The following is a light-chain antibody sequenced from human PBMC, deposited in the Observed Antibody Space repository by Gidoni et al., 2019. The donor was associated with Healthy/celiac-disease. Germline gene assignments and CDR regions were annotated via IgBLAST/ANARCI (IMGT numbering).Light chain of an antibody. CDR3: QQYNSYSWT. Sequence: DIKMTQSPSTLSAPVGARVTSTGRDSQGISSCLAWYQKKPGKAPKLLIYKASSLESGVPSRFSGSGSGTDFTLTISCLQPDDFATYYCQQYNSYSWTFGQGTKVEIK. CDR2: KAS. V-gene: IGKV1-5*03. CDR1: QGISSC. J-gene: IGKJ1*01.